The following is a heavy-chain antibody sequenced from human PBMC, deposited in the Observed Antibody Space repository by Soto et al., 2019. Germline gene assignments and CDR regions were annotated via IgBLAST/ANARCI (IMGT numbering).Heavy chain of an antibody. CDR3: ARGDSVWWSYRRPWCAFDI. CDR1: GYTFTSYG. V-gene: IGHV1-18*04. J-gene: IGHJ3*02. Sequence: SVKVSCKASGYTFTSYGISWVRQAPGQGLELMGWISAYNGNTNYAQKLQGRVTMTTDTSTSTAYMELRSLRSDDTAVYYCARGDSVWWSYRRPWCAFDIWGQGXMVTVSS. CDR2: ISAYNGNT. D-gene: IGHD3-16*02.